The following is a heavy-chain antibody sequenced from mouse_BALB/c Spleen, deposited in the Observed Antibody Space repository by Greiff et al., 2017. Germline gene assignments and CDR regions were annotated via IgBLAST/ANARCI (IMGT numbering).Heavy chain of an antibody. D-gene: IGHD1-1*01. V-gene: IGHV5-17*02. CDR2: ISSGSSTI. CDR3: ARSHSGSRAMDY. J-gene: IGHJ4*01. Sequence: EVKLVESGGGLVQPGGSRKLSCAASGFTFSSFGMHWVRQAPEKGLEWVAYISSGSSTIYYADTVKGRFTISRDNPKNTLFLQMTSLRSEDTAMYYCARSHSGSRAMDYWGQGTSVTVSS. CDR1: GFTFSSFG.